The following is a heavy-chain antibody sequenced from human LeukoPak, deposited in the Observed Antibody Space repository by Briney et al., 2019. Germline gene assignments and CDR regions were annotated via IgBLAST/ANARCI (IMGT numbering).Heavy chain of an antibody. CDR2: IYSGGST. J-gene: IGHJ5*02. CDR3: AKGGFSSSWYEAWFDP. Sequence: VIYSGGSTYYADSVKGRFTISRDNSKNTLYLQMNSLRDEDTAVYNCAKGGFSSSWYEAWFDPWGQGTLVTVSS. D-gene: IGHD6-13*01. V-gene: IGHV3-66*02.